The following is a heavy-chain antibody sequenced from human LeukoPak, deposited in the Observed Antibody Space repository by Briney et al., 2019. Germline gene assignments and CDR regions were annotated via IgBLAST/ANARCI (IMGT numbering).Heavy chain of an antibody. CDR2: INHSGST. Sequence: PSETLSLTCAVYGGSFSGYYWSWIRQPPGKGLEWIGEINHSGSTNYNPSLKSRVTISVDTSKNQFSLKLSSVTAADTAVYYCAGGIAAAGDYYFDYWGQGTLVTVSS. J-gene: IGHJ4*02. D-gene: IGHD6-13*01. V-gene: IGHV4-34*01. CDR1: GGSFSGYY. CDR3: AGGIAAAGDYYFDY.